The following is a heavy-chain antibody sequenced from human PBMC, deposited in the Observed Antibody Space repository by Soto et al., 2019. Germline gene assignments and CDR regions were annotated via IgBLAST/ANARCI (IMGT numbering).Heavy chain of an antibody. CDR3: ARPNLGRKYWYFDL. J-gene: IGHJ2*01. Sequence: QLQLQESGPGLVKPSETLSLTCTVSGGSISSSSYYWGWIRQPPGKGLEWIGSIYYSGSTYYNPSLKSRVTISVDTSKNQFSLQLSSVTAADTAVYYCARPNLGRKYWYFDLWGRGTLVTVSS. D-gene: IGHD1-26*01. V-gene: IGHV4-39*01. CDR1: GGSISSSSYY. CDR2: IYYSGST.